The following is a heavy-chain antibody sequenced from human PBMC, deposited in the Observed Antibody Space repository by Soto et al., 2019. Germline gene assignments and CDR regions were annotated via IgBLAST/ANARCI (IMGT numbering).Heavy chain of an antibody. CDR1: GFTFSSYA. CDR3: AKARYSSSGWFDY. Sequence: EVQLLESGGGLVQPGGSLRLSCAASGFTFSSYAMSWVRQAPGKGLEWVSAISGSGGSTYYADSVKGRFTISRDNSKNTLYLQMNSLRAEDTAVYYGAKARYSSSGWFDYWGQGTLVTVSS. D-gene: IGHD6-19*01. J-gene: IGHJ4*02. CDR2: ISGSGGST. V-gene: IGHV3-23*01.